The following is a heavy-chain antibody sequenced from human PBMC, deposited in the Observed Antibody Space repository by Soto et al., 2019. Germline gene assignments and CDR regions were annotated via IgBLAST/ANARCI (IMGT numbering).Heavy chain of an antibody. Sequence: QVQLVQSGAEVKKPGSSVQVSCKASGGTFSSYAISWLRQAPGQGLEWMGGIIPIFGTANHAQKFQGRVTIAADESTSTAYMGLSSLRSEDMAVYYCARRRGLTGDRKYYDYGMDVWGQGTTVTVSS. CDR1: GGTFSSYA. CDR2: IIPIFGTA. V-gene: IGHV1-69*01. D-gene: IGHD7-27*01. J-gene: IGHJ6*02. CDR3: ARRRGLTGDRKYYDYGMDV.